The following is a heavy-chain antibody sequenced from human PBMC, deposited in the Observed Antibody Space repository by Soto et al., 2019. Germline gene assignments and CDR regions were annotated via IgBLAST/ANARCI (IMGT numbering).Heavy chain of an antibody. J-gene: IGHJ5*02. Sequence: QVQLVQSGAEVKKPGTSVKVSCKASGGTFSSYAISWVRQAPGQGLEWMGGIIPIFGTANYAQKFQGRVTITADESTSTAYMELSSLRSEDTVVYYGERRHPSYSSGSSGRFEPWGQGTLVTVSS. V-gene: IGHV1-69*01. CDR2: IIPIFGTA. CDR1: GGTFSSYA. CDR3: ERRHPSYSSGSSGRFEP. D-gene: IGHD6-19*01.